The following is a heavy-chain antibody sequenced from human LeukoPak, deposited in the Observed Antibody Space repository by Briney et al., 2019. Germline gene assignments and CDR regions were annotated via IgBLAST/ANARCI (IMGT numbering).Heavy chain of an antibody. V-gene: IGHV3-64D*06. Sequence: PGGSLRLSCSASGFTFSSYAMYWVRQAPGKGLEYVSGISSNGGSTYYADSVKGRFTISRDNFKNTLYLQMSSLRAEDTAVYYCVNRGGLLLYFIYWGQGTLVTVSS. CDR1: GFTFSSYA. J-gene: IGHJ4*02. D-gene: IGHD3-22*01. CDR2: ISSNGGST. CDR3: VNRGGLLLYFIY.